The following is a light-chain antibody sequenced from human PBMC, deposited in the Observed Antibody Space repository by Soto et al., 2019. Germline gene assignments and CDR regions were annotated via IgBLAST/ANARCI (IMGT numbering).Light chain of an antibody. J-gene: IGKJ4*01. V-gene: IGKV1-39*01. Sequence: DIQMTQSPSSLSASVGDRVTITCRATQSISSNLNWYQQKPGKAPKVLISGSSSLQSGVPLRFSGSGSGTDFNLTISSLQSEDFATYYCQQSHRTPLTFGGGTKVEIK. CDR2: GSS. CDR1: QSISSN. CDR3: QQSHRTPLT.